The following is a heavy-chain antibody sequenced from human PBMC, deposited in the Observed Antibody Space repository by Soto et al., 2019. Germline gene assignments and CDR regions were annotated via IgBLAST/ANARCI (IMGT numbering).Heavy chain of an antibody. D-gene: IGHD1-26*01. CDR3: ARIGWELLFDYFDY. J-gene: IGHJ4*02. CDR2: ISSSSSYI. Sequence: EVQLVESGGGVVKPGGSLRLSCAASGFTFSSYSMNWVRQAPGKGLEWVSSISSSSSYIYYADSVKGRFTISRDNAKNSQYLQMNSLRAEDTAVYYCARIGWELLFDYFDYWGQGTLVTVSS. CDR1: GFTFSSYS. V-gene: IGHV3-21*01.